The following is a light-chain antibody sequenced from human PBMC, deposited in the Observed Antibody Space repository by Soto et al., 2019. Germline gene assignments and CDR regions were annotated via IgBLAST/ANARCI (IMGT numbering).Light chain of an antibody. J-gene: IGLJ3*02. CDR1: SSNIGSNY. V-gene: IGLV1-47*01. CDR2: GNN. CDR3: AVWDDSLSGVV. Sequence: QSVLTQPPSASGTPGQTVTISSSGSSSNIGSNYVFLYQHLPGTAPKLLIYGNNQRPSGVPDRFSGSRSGTSASLAISGLRPEDEADYYCAVWDDSLSGVVFGGGTKLTVL.